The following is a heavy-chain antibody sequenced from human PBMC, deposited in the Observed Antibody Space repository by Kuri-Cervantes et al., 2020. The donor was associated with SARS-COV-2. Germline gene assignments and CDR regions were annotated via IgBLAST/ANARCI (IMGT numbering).Heavy chain of an antibody. J-gene: IGHJ6*03. CDR3: ARDGVAAAGYGNPYYYYYMDV. Sequence: LRLSCTVSGGSISSGDYYWSWIRQPAGKGLEWIGRIYTSGSTNYNPSLKSRVTMSVDTSKNQFSLKLSSVTAADTAVYYCARDGVAAAGYGNPYYYYYMDVWGKGTTVTVSS. D-gene: IGHD6-13*01. V-gene: IGHV4-61*02. CDR1: GGSISSGDYY. CDR2: IYTSGST.